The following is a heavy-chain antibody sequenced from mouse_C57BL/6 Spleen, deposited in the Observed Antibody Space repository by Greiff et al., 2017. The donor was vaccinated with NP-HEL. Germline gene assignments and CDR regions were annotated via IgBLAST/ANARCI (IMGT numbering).Heavy chain of an antibody. J-gene: IGHJ4*01. Sequence: EVKLVESGGDLVKPGGSLKLSCAASGFTFSSYGMSWVRQTPDKRLEWVATISSGGSYTYYPDSVKGRFTISRDNAKNTLYLQMSSLKSEDTAMYYCARPAYYSNPYAMDYWGQGTSVTVSS. CDR3: ARPAYYSNPYAMDY. CDR2: ISSGGSYT. V-gene: IGHV5-6*01. D-gene: IGHD2-5*01. CDR1: GFTFSSYG.